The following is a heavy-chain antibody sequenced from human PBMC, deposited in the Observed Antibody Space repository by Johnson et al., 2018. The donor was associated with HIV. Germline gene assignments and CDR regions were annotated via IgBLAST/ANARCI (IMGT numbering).Heavy chain of an antibody. CDR3: ARDLAGHNAFDI. Sequence: VQLVESGGGLVQPGGSLRLSCAASGFTFSSYAMSWVRQAPGKGLEWVSAISGSGGSTFYADSVKGRFTISRDSSKNTLYLQMNSLRAEDTAVYYCARDLAGHNAFDIWGQGTMVTVSS. J-gene: IGHJ3*02. CDR1: GFTFSSYA. D-gene: IGHD6-19*01. CDR2: ISGSGGST. V-gene: IGHV3-23*04.